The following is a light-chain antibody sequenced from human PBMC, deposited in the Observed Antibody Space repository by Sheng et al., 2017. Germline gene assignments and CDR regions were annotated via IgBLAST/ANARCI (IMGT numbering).Light chain of an antibody. J-gene: IGKJ3*01. V-gene: IGKV3-15*01. Sequence: LAVTQSPATLSVSPGEGATLSCRASQRINNNLAWYQKKPGQAPRLLIYAAFTRAAGVPDRFSGGGSDPDFTLTITDVQPDDFADYYCQQYNNWPEEFTFGPGTKVDFK. CDR3: QQYNNWPEEFT. CDR1: QRINNN. CDR2: AAF.